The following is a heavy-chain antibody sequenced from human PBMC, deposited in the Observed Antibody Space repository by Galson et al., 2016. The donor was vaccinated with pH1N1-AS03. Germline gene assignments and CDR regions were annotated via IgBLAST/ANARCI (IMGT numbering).Heavy chain of an antibody. Sequence: SLRLSCAASGFTFSTYWMSWVRQAPGKGLEWVANLRQDQGQTYYLDSVKGRFTISRDNAKNSLSLQMDSLRAEDTAIYYCARLGYCDNTTCFFGMDVWGQGTSVIVSS. V-gene: IGHV3-7*01. CDR2: LRQDQGQT. D-gene: IGHD2/OR15-2a*01. CDR3: ARLGYCDNTTCFFGMDV. J-gene: IGHJ6*02. CDR1: GFTFSTYW.